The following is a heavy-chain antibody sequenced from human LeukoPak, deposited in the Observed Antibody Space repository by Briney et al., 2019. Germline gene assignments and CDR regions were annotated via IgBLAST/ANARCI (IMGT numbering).Heavy chain of an antibody. J-gene: IGHJ2*01. Sequence: GGSLRLSCAASGFTFSNYWMTWVRQAPGKGLEWVANIKQDGSDKYYVDSVKGRFTISRDNAKNSLYLQMNSLRAEDTAVYYCARDFYDFWSGYVWYFDLWGRGTLVTVSS. CDR2: IKQDGSDK. V-gene: IGHV3-7*01. CDR3: ARDFYDFWSGYVWYFDL. D-gene: IGHD3-3*01. CDR1: GFTFSNYW.